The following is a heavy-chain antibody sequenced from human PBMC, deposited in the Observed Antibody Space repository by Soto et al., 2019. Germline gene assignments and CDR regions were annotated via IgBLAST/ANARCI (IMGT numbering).Heavy chain of an antibody. CDR1: GDSITSGSY. D-gene: IGHD2-21*02. V-gene: IGHV4-38-2*02. Sequence: PSETLSLTCTVSGDSITSGSYWGWIRQPPGEGPEWIASISHGGTTFYNPSLKSRVSISVDSSKNQFSLSLTSVTAADTATYYCARVHVVVVAGSTFDYWGPGTLVTVSS. J-gene: IGHJ4*03. CDR3: ARVHVVVVAGSTFDY. CDR2: ISHGGTT.